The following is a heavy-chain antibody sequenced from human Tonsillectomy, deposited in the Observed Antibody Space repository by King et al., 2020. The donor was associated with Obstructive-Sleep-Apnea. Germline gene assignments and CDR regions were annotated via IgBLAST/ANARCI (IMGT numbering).Heavy chain of an antibody. CDR1: GFTFSSYW. CDR3: ARECQYSSSWRADY. J-gene: IGHJ4*02. D-gene: IGHD6-13*01. Sequence: QLVQSGGGLVQPGGSLRLSCAASGFTFSSYWMSWVRQAPGKGLEWVANIKQDGSEKYYVDSGKGRFTISRDNAKNSLYLQMNSLRAEDTAVYYCARECQYSSSWRADYWGQRTLVTVSS. CDR2: IKQDGSEK. V-gene: IGHV3-7*03.